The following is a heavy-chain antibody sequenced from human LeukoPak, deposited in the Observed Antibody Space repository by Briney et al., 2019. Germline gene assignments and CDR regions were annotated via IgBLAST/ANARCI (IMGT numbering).Heavy chain of an antibody. Sequence: GGSLRLSCAASGFTFSSYAMHWVRQAPGKGLEWVAVISYDGSNKYYADSVKGRFTISRDNSKNTLYLQMNSLRAEDTAVYYCAREAAYYDYVWGSYRTRYYFDYWGQGTLVTVSS. J-gene: IGHJ4*02. V-gene: IGHV3-30*04. CDR1: GFTFSSYA. CDR3: AREAAYYDYVWGSYRTRYYFDY. CDR2: ISYDGSNK. D-gene: IGHD3-16*02.